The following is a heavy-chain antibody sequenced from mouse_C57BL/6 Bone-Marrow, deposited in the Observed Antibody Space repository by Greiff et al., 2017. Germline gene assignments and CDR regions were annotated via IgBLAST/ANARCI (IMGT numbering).Heavy chain of an antibody. V-gene: IGHV1-69*01. D-gene: IGHD2-4*01. CDR2: IDPSDSYT. J-gene: IGHJ4*01. CDR1: GYTFTSYW. Sequence: QVQLQQPGAELVMPGASVKLSCKASGYTFTSYWMHWVKQRPGQGLEWIGEIDPSDSYTNYNPKFKGQSPLTVDKSSSTAYMQLSSLTSEDSAVYDCAIDYYDFPHYYAMDYWGQGTSVTVSS. CDR3: AIDYYDFPHYYAMDY.